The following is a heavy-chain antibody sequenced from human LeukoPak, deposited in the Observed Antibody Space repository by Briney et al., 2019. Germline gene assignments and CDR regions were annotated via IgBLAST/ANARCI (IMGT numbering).Heavy chain of an antibody. D-gene: IGHD6-6*01. V-gene: IGHV5-51*01. Sequence: GESLKISCKGSGYSFSNYWIGWVRQMPGKGLEWMAIINPGTSDTKYNPAFQGQVTISADKSISTAYLQWGSQKASDSTMYYCARRSSSEFWGQGTLVTVSS. CDR3: ARRSSSEF. CDR2: INPGTSDT. CDR1: GYSFSNYW. J-gene: IGHJ4*02.